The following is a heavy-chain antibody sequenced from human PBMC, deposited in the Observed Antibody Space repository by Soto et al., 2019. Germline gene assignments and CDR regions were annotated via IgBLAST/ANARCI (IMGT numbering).Heavy chain of an antibody. J-gene: IGHJ6*03. D-gene: IGHD3-9*01. CDR2: ISGSGGST. CDR3: AKKGVGYYDILTGTHYYYYMDV. CDR1: GFTFSSYA. V-gene: IGHV3-23*01. Sequence: GGSLRLSCAASGFTFSSYAMSWVRQAPGKGLEWVSAISGSGGSTYYADSVKGRFTISRDNSKNTLYLQMNSLRAEDTAVYYCAKKGVGYYDILTGTHYYYYMDVWGKGTTVTVSS.